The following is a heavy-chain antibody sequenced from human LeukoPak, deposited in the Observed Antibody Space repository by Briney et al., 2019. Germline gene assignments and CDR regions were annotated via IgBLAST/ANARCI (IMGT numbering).Heavy chain of an antibody. D-gene: IGHD6-19*01. J-gene: IGHJ4*02. Sequence: GGSLRLSCAASGFTFNTYAISWVRQAPGKGLERVSGISGSGDSTYYADSVKGRFTTSRDNSKNTLYLQMNSLRAEDTAVYYCAKGGNSGWYFDYWGQGTLVTVSS. CDR2: ISGSGDST. CDR1: GFTFNTYA. CDR3: AKGGNSGWYFDY. V-gene: IGHV3-23*01.